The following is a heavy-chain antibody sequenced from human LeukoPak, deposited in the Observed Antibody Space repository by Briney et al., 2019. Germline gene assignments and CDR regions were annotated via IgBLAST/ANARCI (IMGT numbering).Heavy chain of an antibody. CDR2: INRSGGST. D-gene: IGHD2-15*01. V-gene: IGHV1-46*01. J-gene: IGHJ6*02. CDR3: ARAGPYCSGGSCYSRDPYYYYYGMDV. CDR1: GYTLTSYY. Sequence: ASVKVSCKASGYTLTSYYMHWVRQAPGQGLEWMGIINRSGGSTTYAQKFQGRVTMTRDTSTSTVYMELSSLRSEDTAMYYCARAGPYCSGGSCYSRDPYYYYYGMDVWGQGTTVTVSS.